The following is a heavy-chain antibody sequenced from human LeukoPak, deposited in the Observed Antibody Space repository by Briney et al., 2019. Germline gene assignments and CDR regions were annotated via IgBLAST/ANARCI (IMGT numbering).Heavy chain of an antibody. V-gene: IGHV1-69*04. CDR1: GGTFSSYA. Sequence: GSSVKVSCKASGGTFSSYAIIWVRQAPGQGLEWMGRIIPILGIANYAQKFQGRVTITADKSTSTAYMELSSLRSEDTAVYYCARARVIVVVPAANPPYYGMDVWGQGTTVTVSS. CDR2: IIPILGIA. D-gene: IGHD2-2*01. J-gene: IGHJ6*02. CDR3: ARARVIVVVPAANPPYYGMDV.